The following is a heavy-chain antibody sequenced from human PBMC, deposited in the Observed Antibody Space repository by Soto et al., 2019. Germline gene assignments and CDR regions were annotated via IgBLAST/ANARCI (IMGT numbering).Heavy chain of an antibody. CDR3: ARHALQYCGGDCYLLPYFDL. V-gene: IGHV3-73*02. J-gene: IGHJ2*01. CDR1: GFTFSGSA. CDR2: IRSKANNYAT. Sequence: EVQLVESGGGLVQPGGSLKLSCAASGFTFSGSAMHWVRQASGKGLEWVGRIRSKANNYATVYAASVKGRFTISRVDSKNTAHLQMNILKTEDTAVYYCARHALQYCGGDCYLLPYFDLWGRGTLVTVSS. D-gene: IGHD2-21*02.